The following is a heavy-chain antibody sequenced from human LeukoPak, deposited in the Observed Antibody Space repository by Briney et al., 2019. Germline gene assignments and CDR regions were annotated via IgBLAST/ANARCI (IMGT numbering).Heavy chain of an antibody. D-gene: IGHD3-16*01. V-gene: IGHV3-64D*06. CDR1: GFVFSIYT. Sequence: GGSLRLSCSASGFVFSIYTMYWVRQTPGEGPEYVSTISGSGNGFSIYYADSVKGRFTISRDDSKSILYLQMNGLRSEDTAVYYCVKDFGRVRGTPDSWGQGTLVTVSS. CDR3: VKDFGRVRGTPDS. J-gene: IGHJ4*02. CDR2: ISGSGNGFSI.